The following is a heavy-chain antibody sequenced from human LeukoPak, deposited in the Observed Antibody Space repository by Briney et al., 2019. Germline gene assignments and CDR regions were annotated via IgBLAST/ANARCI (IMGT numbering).Heavy chain of an antibody. CDR3: AREWGLESSGYYYAY. V-gene: IGHV1-69*13. Sequence: SVKVSCKASGGTFRRFTISWVRQAPGQGFEWMGGITPIVGTANFAQKFQGRVSITADESTSTAFMELSSLRSEDTAVYYCAREWGLESSGYYYAYWGQGTLVTVSS. CDR1: GGTFRRFT. CDR2: ITPIVGTA. D-gene: IGHD3-22*01. J-gene: IGHJ4*02.